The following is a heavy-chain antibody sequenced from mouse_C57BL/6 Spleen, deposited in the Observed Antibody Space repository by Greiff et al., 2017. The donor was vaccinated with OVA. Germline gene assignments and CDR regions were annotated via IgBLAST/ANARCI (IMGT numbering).Heavy chain of an antibody. D-gene: IGHD1-1*01. Sequence: VQLQQSGTELVKPGASVKLSCKASGYTFTSYWMHWVKQRPGQGLEWIGNINPSNGGTNYNEKFKSKATLTVDKSSSTAYMQLSSLTSEDSAVYYCARLNYGSSGFAYWGQGTLVTVSA. V-gene: IGHV1-53*01. CDR3: ARLNYGSSGFAY. CDR2: INPSNGGT. CDR1: GYTFTSYW. J-gene: IGHJ3*01.